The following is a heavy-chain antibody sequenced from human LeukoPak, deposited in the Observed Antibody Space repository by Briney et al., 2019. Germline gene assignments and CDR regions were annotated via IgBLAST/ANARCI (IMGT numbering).Heavy chain of an antibody. Sequence: ASVKVSCKASGYTFTSYGISWVRQAPGQGLEWMGWISAYNGNTNYAQKLQGRVTMTTDTSTSTAYMELRSLRSDDTAVYYCARGRRLYSSSSVDFDYWGQGTLVPVSS. CDR3: ARGRRLYSSSSVDFDY. CDR2: ISAYNGNT. CDR1: GYTFTSYG. J-gene: IGHJ4*02. V-gene: IGHV1-18*01. D-gene: IGHD6-6*01.